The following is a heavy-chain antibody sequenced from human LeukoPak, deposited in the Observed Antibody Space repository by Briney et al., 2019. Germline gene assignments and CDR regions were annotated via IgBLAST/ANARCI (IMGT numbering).Heavy chain of an antibody. J-gene: IGHJ4*02. D-gene: IGHD6-19*01. V-gene: IGHV1-8*01. CDR2: MNPNSGNT. Sequence: ASVKVSCKASGYTFTSYDINWVRQATGQGLEWMGWMNPNSGNTGYAQKFQGRVTMTRNTSISTAYMELSSLRSEDTAVYYCARAEYSSGSMADYWGQGTLVTVSS. CDR1: GYTFTSYD. CDR3: ARAEYSSGSMADY.